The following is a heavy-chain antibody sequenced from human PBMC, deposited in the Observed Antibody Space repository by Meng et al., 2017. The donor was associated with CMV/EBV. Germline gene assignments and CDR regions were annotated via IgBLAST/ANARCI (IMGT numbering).Heavy chain of an antibody. D-gene: IGHD2-15*01. CDR2: IIPIFGTA. V-gene: IGHV1-69*05. J-gene: IGHJ6*02. CDR1: GCTFSSYA. CDR3: ARGVVVVVAATPWTGGMDV. Sequence: SVKVSCKASGCTFSSYAISWVRQAPGQGLEWMGGIIPIFGTANYAQKFQGRVTITTDESTSTAYMELSSLRSEDTAVYYCARGVVVVVAATPWTGGMDVWGQGTTVTVSS.